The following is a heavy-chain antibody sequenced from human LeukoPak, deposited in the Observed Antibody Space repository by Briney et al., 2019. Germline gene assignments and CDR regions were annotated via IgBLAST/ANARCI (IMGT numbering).Heavy chain of an antibody. J-gene: IGHJ3*02. CDR1: GGSISSSNW. D-gene: IGHD3-22*01. Sequence: SGTLSLTCAVFGGSISSSNWWSWVRQPPGKGLEWIGEIYHSGSTNYNPSLKSRVTISVDKSKNQFSLKLSSVTAADTAVYYCARDYYDSSGYDAFDIWGQGTMVTVSS. CDR3: ARDYYDSSGYDAFDI. V-gene: IGHV4-4*02. CDR2: IYHSGST.